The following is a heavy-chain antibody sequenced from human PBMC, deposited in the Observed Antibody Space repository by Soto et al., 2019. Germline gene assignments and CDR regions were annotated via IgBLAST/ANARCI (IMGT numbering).Heavy chain of an antibody. Sequence: SETLSLTCTVSGGSISSSSYYWGWIRQPPGKGLEWIGSIYYSGSTYYNPSLKSRVTISVDTSKNQFSLKLSSVTAADTAVYYCARRNNMIVVVILDAFDIWGQGSMVTVSS. CDR1: GGSISSSSYY. CDR2: IYYSGST. V-gene: IGHV4-39*01. D-gene: IGHD3-22*01. CDR3: ARRNNMIVVVILDAFDI. J-gene: IGHJ3*02.